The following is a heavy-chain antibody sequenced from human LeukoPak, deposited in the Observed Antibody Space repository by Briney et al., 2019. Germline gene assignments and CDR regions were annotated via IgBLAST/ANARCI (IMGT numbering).Heavy chain of an antibody. J-gene: IGHJ4*02. D-gene: IGHD3-10*01. Sequence: ASVKVSCKASGGTCSSYAISWVRQAPGQGLEWMGGIIPLFGTANYAQKFQGRVTITADESTSTAYMELSSLRSEDTAVYYCARVKRERWFGEDIWGQGTLVTVSS. CDR2: IIPLFGTA. CDR1: GGTCSSYA. V-gene: IGHV1-69*13. CDR3: ARVKRERWFGEDI.